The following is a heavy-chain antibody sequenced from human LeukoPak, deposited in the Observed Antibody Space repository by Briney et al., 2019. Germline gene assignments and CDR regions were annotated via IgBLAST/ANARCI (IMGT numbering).Heavy chain of an antibody. V-gene: IGHV4-34*01. CDR2: VNPNRGT. CDR1: GGSVSGTY. J-gene: IGHJ6*02. Sequence: SQTLSLTCAVSGGSVSGTYWSWIRQPPRRGMEWNGEVNPNRGTNFNASLKSRGWISVDTPKIKWSVWLTALTAADTAVYYCARVIASRSGLIFAWGPKRCYYCCGLDVWGQGTTVTVSS. CDR3: ARVIASRSGLIFAWGPKRCYYCCGLDV. D-gene: IGHD3/OR15-3a*01.